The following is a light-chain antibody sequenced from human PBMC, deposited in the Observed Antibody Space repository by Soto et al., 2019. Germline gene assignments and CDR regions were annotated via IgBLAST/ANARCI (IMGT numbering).Light chain of an antibody. J-gene: IGKJ2*01. CDR2: KAS. CDR3: QQYNSYPYT. CDR1: QSISNW. V-gene: IGKV1-5*03. Sequence: DIQMTQSPSTLSASVGDRVTITCRSSQSISNWVAWYQQKPGKAPKLLLYKASTLQSGVPSRFSGSGSGTEFTLTISSLQPDDFATYYCQQYNSYPYTFGQGTKVDIK.